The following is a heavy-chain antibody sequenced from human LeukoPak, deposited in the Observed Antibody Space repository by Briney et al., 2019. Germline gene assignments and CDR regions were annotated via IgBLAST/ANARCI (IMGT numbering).Heavy chain of an antibody. Sequence: SETLSLTCAVYGGSFSGYYRSWIRQPPGKGLEWIGEINHSGSTTYNPSLKSRVTISVDTSKNQYSLKLSSVTAADTAVYYCARGCMTMVRGVSVYYFDYWGQGTLVAVSS. J-gene: IGHJ4*02. CDR1: GGSFSGYY. CDR3: ARGCMTMVRGVSVYYFDY. D-gene: IGHD3-10*01. CDR2: INHSGST. V-gene: IGHV4-34*01.